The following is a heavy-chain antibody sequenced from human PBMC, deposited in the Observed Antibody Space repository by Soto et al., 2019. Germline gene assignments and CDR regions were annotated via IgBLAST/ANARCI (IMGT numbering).Heavy chain of an antibody. CDR1: AGTISCYC. J-gene: IGHJ5*02. CDR2: IYSSGNT. D-gene: IGHD3-3*01. CDR3: ARGQRFSDWFDP. V-gene: IGHV4-4*07. Sequence: SETLSLTCSVSAGTISCYCWTWIRQPAGKGLGWIGRIYSSGNTKYNPSLQSRVTMSLDTSNNQFSLRLTSVTAADTAVYYCARGQRFSDWFDPWGQGTLVTVSS.